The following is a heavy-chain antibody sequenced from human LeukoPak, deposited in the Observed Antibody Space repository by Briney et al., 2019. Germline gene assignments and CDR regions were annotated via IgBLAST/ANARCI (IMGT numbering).Heavy chain of an antibody. Sequence: SETLSLTCTVSGGSISSSSYYWSWIRQPPGKGLEWIGYFYYSGSTNYNPSLKSRVTISVDTSKNQFSLKLSSVTAADTAVYYCARERFGGFDPWGQGTLVTVSS. D-gene: IGHD3-10*01. J-gene: IGHJ5*02. V-gene: IGHV4-61*01. CDR2: FYYSGST. CDR1: GGSISSSSYY. CDR3: ARERFGGFDP.